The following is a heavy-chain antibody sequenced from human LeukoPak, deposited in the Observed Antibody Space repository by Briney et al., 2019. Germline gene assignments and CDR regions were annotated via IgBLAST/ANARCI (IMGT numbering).Heavy chain of an antibody. CDR1: GFTFSNYA. CDR2: ISGSGGST. Sequence: GGSLRLSCAASGFTFSNYAMSWVRQAPGKGLEWVSAISGSGGSTYYADSVKGRFTISRDNSKNTLYLQMNSLRAEDTAVYYCAKSRMIVVVIGFDYWGQGTLVTVSS. D-gene: IGHD3-22*01. V-gene: IGHV3-23*01. J-gene: IGHJ4*02. CDR3: AKSRMIVVVIGFDY.